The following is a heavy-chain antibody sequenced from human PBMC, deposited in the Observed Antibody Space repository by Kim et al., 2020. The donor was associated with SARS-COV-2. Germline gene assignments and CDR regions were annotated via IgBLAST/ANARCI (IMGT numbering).Heavy chain of an antibody. CDR2: I. D-gene: IGHD1-26*01. V-gene: IGHV3-21*01. J-gene: IGHJ4*02. Sequence: ISYADSVKCRFTTSRDNAKNSLYLQMNSLRAEDTAVYYCASTWELYYFDYWGQGTLVTVSS. CDR3: ASTWELYYFDY.